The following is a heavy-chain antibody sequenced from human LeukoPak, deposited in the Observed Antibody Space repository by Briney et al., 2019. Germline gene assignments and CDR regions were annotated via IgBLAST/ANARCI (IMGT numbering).Heavy chain of an antibody. J-gene: IGHJ5*02. V-gene: IGHV4-30-4*08. CDR1: GGSISSGDYY. CDR2: IYYSGST. CDR3: ARVGGRLVPAAYWFDP. Sequence: SETLSHTCTVSGGSISSGDYYWSWIRQPPGKGLEWIGYIYYSGSTYYNPSLKSRVTISVDTSKNQFSPKLSSVTAADTAVYYCARVGGRLVPAAYWFDPWGQGTLVTVSS. D-gene: IGHD2-2*01.